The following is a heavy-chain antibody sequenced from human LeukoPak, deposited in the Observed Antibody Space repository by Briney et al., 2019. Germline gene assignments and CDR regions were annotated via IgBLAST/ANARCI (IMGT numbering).Heavy chain of an antibody. V-gene: IGHV4-34*01. CDR1: GVSFSGYY. Sequence: KPSETLSLTCAVYGVSFSGYYWSWIRQPPGKGLEWIGEINHSGSTNYNPSLKSRFTISVDTSKNQFSLKLSSVTAADTAVYYCARGRTGDYWGQGTLVTVSS. J-gene: IGHJ4*02. CDR2: INHSGST. CDR3: ARGRTGDY. D-gene: IGHD7-27*01.